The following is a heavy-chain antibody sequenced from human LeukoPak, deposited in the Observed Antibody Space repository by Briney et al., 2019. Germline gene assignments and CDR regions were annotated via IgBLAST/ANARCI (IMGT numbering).Heavy chain of an antibody. J-gene: IGHJ5*02. V-gene: IGHV4-30-4*08. CDR1: GGSISSGDYY. Sequence: SATLSLTCTVSGGSISSGDYYWSWIRQPPGKALEWIGYIYYSGSTYYNPSLKSRVTITVDTSKNQFSLKMSSVTAADTAVYYCARDRRRHYYGSGSSWGQGTLVTVSS. D-gene: IGHD3-10*01. CDR2: IYYSGST. CDR3: ARDRRRHYYGSGSS.